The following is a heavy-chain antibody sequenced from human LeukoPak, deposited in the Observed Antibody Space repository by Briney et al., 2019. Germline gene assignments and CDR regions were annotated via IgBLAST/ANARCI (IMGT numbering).Heavy chain of an antibody. V-gene: IGHV4-34*01. J-gene: IGHJ5*02. D-gene: IGHD6-13*01. CDR1: GGSFSVYY. CDR2: INHSGST. Sequence: PSETLSPTCAVYGGSFSVYYWSCIRQPPGRGVEWIGEINHSGSTNYNPSIKSRVTISVDTSKNQFSLNLTSVTAADTAVYYCARLYIGGYSRSTNYNWFDPWGQGTLVTVSS. CDR3: ARLYIGGYSRSTNYNWFDP.